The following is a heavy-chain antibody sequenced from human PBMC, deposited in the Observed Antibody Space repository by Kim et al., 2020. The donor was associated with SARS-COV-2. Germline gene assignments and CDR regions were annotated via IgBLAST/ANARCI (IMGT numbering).Heavy chain of an antibody. Sequence: GESLKISCKGSGYSFTSYWISWVRQMPGKGLEWMGRIDPSDSYTNYSPSFQGHVTISADKSISTAYLQWSSLKASDTAMYYCASGSSSPTVNYYYYYGMDVWGQGTTVTVSS. CDR3: ASGSSSPTVNYYYYYGMDV. D-gene: IGHD6-13*01. CDR1: GYSFTSYW. J-gene: IGHJ6*02. CDR2: IDPSDSYT. V-gene: IGHV5-10-1*01.